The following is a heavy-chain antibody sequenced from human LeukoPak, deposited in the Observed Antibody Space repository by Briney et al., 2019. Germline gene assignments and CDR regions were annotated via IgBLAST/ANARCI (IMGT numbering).Heavy chain of an antibody. Sequence: GGSLRLSCAASGFTFSGSAIHWVRQSSGKGLEWVGQIDKKDKGYATATAYAASVKGRFTISRDDSINAAYLQMKSLKTEDTALYYCTRDRGTYNWFDPWGQGTLVTVSS. J-gene: IGHJ5*02. CDR2: IDKKDKGYATAT. CDR1: GFTFSGSA. V-gene: IGHV3-73*01. D-gene: IGHD3-16*01. CDR3: TRDRGTYNWFDP.